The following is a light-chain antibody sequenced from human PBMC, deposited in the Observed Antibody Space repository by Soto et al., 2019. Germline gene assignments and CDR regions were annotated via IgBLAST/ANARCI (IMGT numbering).Light chain of an antibody. V-gene: IGKV3-15*01. J-gene: IGKJ2*01. CDR3: KQYNNWPYT. Sequence: EIVMTQSPATLSVSPGERAALSCRASQSVSSNFAWYQQKPGQAPRLLIYGASTRATGIPARFSGSGSGTEFSLTISSLQSGDFAVYYCKQYNNWPYTFGQGTKLEIK. CDR2: GAS. CDR1: QSVSSN.